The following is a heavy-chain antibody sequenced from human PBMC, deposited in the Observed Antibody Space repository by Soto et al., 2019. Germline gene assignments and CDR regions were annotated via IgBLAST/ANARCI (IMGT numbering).Heavy chain of an antibody. J-gene: IGHJ6*02. CDR1: GGTFSSYA. CDR3: ARDPTSDWGSRPYYYYGMDV. D-gene: IGHD7-27*01. Sequence: QVQLVQSGAEVKKPGSSVKVSCKASGGTFSSYAISWVRQAPGQGLEWMGGIIPIFGTANYAQKFQGRVTTTADESTSTAYMELSSLRSEDTAVYYCARDPTSDWGSRPYYYYGMDVWGQGTTVTVSS. V-gene: IGHV1-69*01. CDR2: IIPIFGTA.